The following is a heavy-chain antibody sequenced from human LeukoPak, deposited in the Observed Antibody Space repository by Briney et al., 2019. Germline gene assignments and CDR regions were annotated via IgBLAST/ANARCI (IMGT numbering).Heavy chain of an antibody. CDR3: ARDGRGYSSSWFDY. D-gene: IGHD6-13*01. CDR1: GFTFSSSE. Sequence: GGSLRLSCAASGFTFSSSEMNWVRQAPGKGLEWVSYISSSGSTIYYADSVKGRFTISRDNAKNSLYLQMNSLRAEDTAVYYCARDGRGYSSSWFDYWGRGTLVTVSS. CDR2: ISSSGSTI. V-gene: IGHV3-48*03. J-gene: IGHJ4*02.